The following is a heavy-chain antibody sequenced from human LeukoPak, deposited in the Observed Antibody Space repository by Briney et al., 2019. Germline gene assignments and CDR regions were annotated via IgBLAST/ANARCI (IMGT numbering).Heavy chain of an antibody. J-gene: IGHJ4*02. V-gene: IGHV3-66*01. CDR1: RFTVRSNY. Sequence: GESLRLSHAASRFTVRSNYMSWVRPAPPRGLDWVSGIYSVGSTYYAHSMKGRFTISRDNSKKGRFTISRDNSKNTLYLQMNSLRAEDTAVYYCARAGPSSSWHQFDYWGQGTLVTVSS. CDR2: IYSVGST. D-gene: IGHD6-13*01. CDR3: ARAGPSSSWHQFDY.